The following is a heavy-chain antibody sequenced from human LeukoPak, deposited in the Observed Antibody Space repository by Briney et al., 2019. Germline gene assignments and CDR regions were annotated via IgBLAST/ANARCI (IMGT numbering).Heavy chain of an antibody. CDR1: GGTFSSYA. V-gene: IGHV1-69*05. CDR2: IIPIFGTA. J-gene: IGHJ6*03. D-gene: IGHD6-6*01. CDR3: ARAVATRIAARPGANYYYMDV. Sequence: SSVKVSCKASGGTFSSYAISWVRQAPGQGLEWMGGIIPIFGTANYAQKFQGRVTITTDESTSTAYMELSSLRSEDTAVYYCARAVATRIAARPGANYYYMDVWGKGTTITVSS.